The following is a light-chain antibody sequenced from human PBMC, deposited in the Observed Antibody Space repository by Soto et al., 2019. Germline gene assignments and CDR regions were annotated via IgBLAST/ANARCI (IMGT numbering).Light chain of an antibody. CDR2: WAS. J-gene: IGKJ1*01. CDR3: QQSYSAPQT. V-gene: IGKV4-1*01. CDR1: QNNKNY. Sequence: DIVMTQSPDSLAVSLGERATINCKSSQNNKNYLAWYQQKTGQPPKLLIDWASTRASGVPDRFSGSGSGTDFSLTITSLQVEDFATYYCQQSYSAPQTFGQGTKV.